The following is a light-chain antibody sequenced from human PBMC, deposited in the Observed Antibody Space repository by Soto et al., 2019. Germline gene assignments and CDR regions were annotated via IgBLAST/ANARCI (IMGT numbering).Light chain of an antibody. CDR2: YDD. V-gene: IGLV1-36*01. J-gene: IGLJ3*02. CDR3: AAWDDILNGPV. Sequence: QSVVTQPPSVSEAPRQRVTISCSGSRSNIGNNAVNWYQQVPGKAPKLLIYYDDLLPAGVSDRFSGSKSGTSASLAISGLQSEDEADYYCAAWDDILNGPVFGGGTQLTVL. CDR1: RSNIGNNA.